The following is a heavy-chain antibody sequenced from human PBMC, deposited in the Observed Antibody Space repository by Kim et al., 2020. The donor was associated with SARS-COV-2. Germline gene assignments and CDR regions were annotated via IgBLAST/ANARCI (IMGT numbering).Heavy chain of an antibody. D-gene: IGHD6-13*01. Sequence: GGSLRLSCAASRFTFSTFWMHWVRQAPGKGLVWVSRINSDGSSTSYADSVKGRFTISRDNAKNMVCLQMNSLRAEDTAVYYCASAVGGTRNAFDIWGQGTMVTVSS. CDR2: INSDGSST. CDR3: ASAVGGTRNAFDI. J-gene: IGHJ3*02. CDR1: RFTFSTFW. V-gene: IGHV3-74*01.